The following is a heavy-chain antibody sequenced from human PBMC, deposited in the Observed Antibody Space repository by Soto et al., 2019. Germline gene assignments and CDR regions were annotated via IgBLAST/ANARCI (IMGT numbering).Heavy chain of an antibody. J-gene: IGHJ4*02. V-gene: IGHV4-39*01. Sequence: SETLSLTFTVSGGSISSGGYYWNWIRQPLGKGLEWIGSIYYSGSTYYNPSLKSRVTISVDTSKNQFSLKLSSVTAADTAVYYCARLHFDFWSGYIPFDYWGQGTLVTVSS. D-gene: IGHD3-3*01. CDR3: ARLHFDFWSGYIPFDY. CDR2: IYYSGST. CDR1: GGSISSGGYY.